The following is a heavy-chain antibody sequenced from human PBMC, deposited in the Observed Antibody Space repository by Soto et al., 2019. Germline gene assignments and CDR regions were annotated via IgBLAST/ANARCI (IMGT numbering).Heavy chain of an antibody. Sequence: SETLSLTCAVYGGSFSGYYWSWIRQPPGKGLEWIGEINHSGSTNYNPSLKSRVTILVDTTKNQFSMKLSSVTAADTTFFFFSRGPRRSGGQGLRYYYMDVWGEGTTVTVSS. CDR2: INHSGST. V-gene: IGHV4-34*01. D-gene: IGHD2-15*01. J-gene: IGHJ6*03. CDR3: SRGPRRSGGQGLRYYYMDV. CDR1: GGSFSGYY.